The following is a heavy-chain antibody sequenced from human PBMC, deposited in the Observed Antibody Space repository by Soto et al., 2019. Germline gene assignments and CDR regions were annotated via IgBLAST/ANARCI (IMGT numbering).Heavy chain of an antibody. D-gene: IGHD6-13*01. CDR1: GGSISSYY. Sequence: TVSGGSISSYYWSWIRQPPGKGLEWIGYIYYSGSTNYNPSLKSRVTISVDTSKNQFSLKLSSVTAADTAVYYCASSPLGGAGIERSLDYWGQGTLVTVSS. V-gene: IGHV4-59*01. CDR3: ASSPLGGAGIERSLDY. CDR2: IYYSGST. J-gene: IGHJ4*02.